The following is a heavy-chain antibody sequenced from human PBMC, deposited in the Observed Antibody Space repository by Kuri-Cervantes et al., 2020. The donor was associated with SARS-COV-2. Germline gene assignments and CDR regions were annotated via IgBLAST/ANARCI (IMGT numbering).Heavy chain of an antibody. J-gene: IGHJ6*03. CDR1: GYTFTGYY. Sequence: ASVKVSCKASGYTFTGYYMHWVRQAPGQGLEWMGWINPNSGGTNYAQKFQGWVTMTRDTSISTAFLQWSSLKASDTAMYYCARRAYGEQVDYYYMDVWGKGTTVTVSS. CDR3: ARRAYGEQVDYYYMDV. CDR2: INPNSGGT. V-gene: IGHV1-2*04. D-gene: IGHD4-17*01.